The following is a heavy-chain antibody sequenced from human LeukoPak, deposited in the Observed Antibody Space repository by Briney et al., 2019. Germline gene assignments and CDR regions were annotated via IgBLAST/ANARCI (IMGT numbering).Heavy chain of an antibody. CDR2: INNDGSST. Sequence: PGGSLRLSCAASEFTFSSYWMHWVRQAPGKGLVWVSGINNDGSSTKYADSVKGRFTISRDNAKNTLYLQTNSLRADDTAVYYCARGQGHGFDIWGQGTMVTVSS. V-gene: IGHV3-74*01. CDR1: EFTFSSYW. CDR3: ARGQGHGFDI. J-gene: IGHJ3*02.